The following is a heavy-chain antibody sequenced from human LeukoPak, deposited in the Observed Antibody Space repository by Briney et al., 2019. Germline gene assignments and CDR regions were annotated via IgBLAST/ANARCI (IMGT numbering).Heavy chain of an antibody. CDR3: ARLRGAYIDY. V-gene: IGHV6-1*01. CDR2: TYYRSKWYN. J-gene: IGHJ4*02. CDR1: GDSVSGNRVA. Sequence: SQTLSLTCAISGDSVSGNRVAWNWIRQSPSRGLEWLGRTYYRSKWYNDFAPSVKSRITINPDTSKNQFSLQLSSVTPEDTAVYYCARLRGAYIDYWGQGTLVTVSS.